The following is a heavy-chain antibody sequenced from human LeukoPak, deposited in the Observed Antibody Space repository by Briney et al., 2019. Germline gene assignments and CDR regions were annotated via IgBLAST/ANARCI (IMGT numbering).Heavy chain of an antibody. CDR1: IGSFSDFH. CDR2: INHSGST. V-gene: IGHV4-34*01. Sequence: SETLSLTCAVYIGSFSDFHWSWIRQPPRKGLEWRAEINHSGSTNYNPSLKSRVTISVDTSKYKFSLNLSSVTAADTAMYYCARVRKSFSGRFFSYAYSYYMDVWGKGPTVTVSS. CDR3: ARVRKSFSGRFFSYAYSYYMDV. D-gene: IGHD1-26*01. J-gene: IGHJ6*03.